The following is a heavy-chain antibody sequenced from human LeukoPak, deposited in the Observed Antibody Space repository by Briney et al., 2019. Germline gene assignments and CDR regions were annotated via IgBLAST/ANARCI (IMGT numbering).Heavy chain of an antibody. D-gene: IGHD2-15*01. CDR2: IYHSGST. J-gene: IGHJ4*02. CDR3: ARFDIVEEGGPDY. V-gene: IGHV4-30-4*01. CDR1: GGAISRGDYY. Sequence: SETLSLTCYVSGGAISRGDYYWSWIRQPPGKGLEWIGYIYHSGSTYYNPSLKSRITISVDTSKNQFSLKVTSVTAADTATYYCARFDIVEEGGPDYWGQGTLVTVSS.